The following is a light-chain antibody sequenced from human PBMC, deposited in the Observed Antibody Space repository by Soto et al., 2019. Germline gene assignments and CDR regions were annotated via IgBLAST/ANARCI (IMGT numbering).Light chain of an antibody. CDR1: SSDVGGYNY. J-gene: IGLJ1*01. CDR3: SSYTSSSTRG. CDR2: DVS. V-gene: IGLV2-14*01. Sequence: QSVLTQPASVSGSPGQSITISCTGTSSDVGGYNYVSWYQKHPGKAPKIMIYDVSNRPSGVSNSFSGSKSGNTASLTVSGLQAEDEADYYCSSYTSSSTRGFGTGTKVTVL.